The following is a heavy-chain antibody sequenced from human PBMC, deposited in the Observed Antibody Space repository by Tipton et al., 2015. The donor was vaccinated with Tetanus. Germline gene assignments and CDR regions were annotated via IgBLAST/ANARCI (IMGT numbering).Heavy chain of an antibody. CDR3: ARQTLSLKRLFKPPDVLDL. J-gene: IGHJ3*01. CDR1: GGSINSSHHF. D-gene: IGHD1-1*01. Sequence: TLSLTCTVSGGSINSSHHFWGWIRQPPGKGLEWIGAIYYRGSTFYNPSLKDRVSISVDRSKNQFSLRLSSVTAADTSLYYCARQTLSLKRLFKPPDVLDLWGQGTMVTVSS. V-gene: IGHV4-39*01. CDR2: IYYRGST.